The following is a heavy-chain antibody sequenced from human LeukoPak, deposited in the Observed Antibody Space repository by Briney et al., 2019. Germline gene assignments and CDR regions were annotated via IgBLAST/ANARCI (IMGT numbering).Heavy chain of an antibody. CDR3: ARGTDLPTDY. CDR2: IWYDGSNK. Sequence: GGSLRLSCAASGFTFSNYGMHWVRQAPGKGLEWVAVIWYDGSNKYYADSVKGRFTISRDNSKNTLYLQINSLRAEDTAVYNCARGTDLPTDYWGQGTLVTVSS. CDR1: GFTFSNYG. D-gene: IGHD3/OR15-3a*01. J-gene: IGHJ4*02. V-gene: IGHV3-33*01.